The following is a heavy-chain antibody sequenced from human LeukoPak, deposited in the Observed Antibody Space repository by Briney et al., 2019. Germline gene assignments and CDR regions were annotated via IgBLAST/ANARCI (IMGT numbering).Heavy chain of an antibody. CDR1: GFTFSGYP. J-gene: IGHJ6*02. V-gene: IGHV3-30-3*01. CDR3: AREGSYDILTGSASRVVYHYYSMDV. D-gene: IGHD3-9*01. Sequence: GGSLRLSCAASGFTFSGYPIHWVRQAPGKGLEWVAVISYDGSNKYYADSVKGRFTISRDNAKNSLYLQMNSLRAEDTAVYYCAREGSYDILTGSASRVVYHYYSMDVWGQGTTVTVSS. CDR2: ISYDGSNK.